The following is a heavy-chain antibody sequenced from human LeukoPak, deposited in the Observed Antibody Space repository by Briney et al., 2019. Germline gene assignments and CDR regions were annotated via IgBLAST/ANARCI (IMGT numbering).Heavy chain of an antibody. CDR3: ATTGTTSGFDY. J-gene: IGHJ4*02. D-gene: IGHD1-1*01. CDR2: IWYDGSNK. V-gene: IGHV3-30*02. CDR1: GFTFSSYG. Sequence: GGSLRLSCAASGFTFSSYGMHWVRQAPGKGLEWVAVIWYDGSNKYYADSVKGRFTISRDNSKNTPYLQMNSLRAEDTAVYYCATTGTTSGFDYWGQGTLVTVSS.